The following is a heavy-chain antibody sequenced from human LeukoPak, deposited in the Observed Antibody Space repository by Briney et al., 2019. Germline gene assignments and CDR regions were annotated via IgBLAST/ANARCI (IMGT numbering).Heavy chain of an antibody. J-gene: IGHJ6*02. CDR2: ISGSGGST. V-gene: IGHV3-23*01. CDR3: AKDPRLTDYDCWSGPDDYDGMDV. CDR1: GFTFSSYA. Sequence: GGSLTLSCAASGFTFSSYAMSWVRQAPGKGLEWVSAISGSGGSTYYADSVKRRFTISRDNSKNTLYLQMNSLRAEDTAVYYCAKDPRLTDYDCWSGPDDYDGMDVWGQGTTVTVSS. D-gene: IGHD3-3*01.